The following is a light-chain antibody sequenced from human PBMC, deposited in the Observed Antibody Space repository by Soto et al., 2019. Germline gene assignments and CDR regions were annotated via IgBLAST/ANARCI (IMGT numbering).Light chain of an antibody. J-gene: IGLJ2*01. CDR1: SSNIGAGYD. V-gene: IGLV1-40*01. CDR3: QSYDSSRSGVV. Sequence: QSVLTQPPSVSGAPGQRVTISCTGSSSNIGAGYDVHWYQQLPGTAPKLLIYGNSNRPSGVPDRFSGSKSGTSASLAITGLQAADDADYYCQSYDSSRSGVVFGGGTKLTVL. CDR2: GNS.